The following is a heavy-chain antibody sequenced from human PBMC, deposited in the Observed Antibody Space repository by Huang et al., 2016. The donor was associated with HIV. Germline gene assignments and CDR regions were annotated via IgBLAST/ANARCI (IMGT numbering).Heavy chain of an antibody. CDR2: ISASSGVI. CDR1: GFSFSASS. V-gene: IGHV3-48*01. CDR3: ARDVGYSSGWYTYYYMDV. J-gene: IGHJ6*03. Sequence: DVRLVEFGGGPEQQGGSLRLSCVASGFSFSASSMNWVRRAQGQGRDWISCISASSGVIYYADSVRGRFTVSIDNAKDSLYRVMNKLRGDDTAIYDCARDVGYSSGWYTYYYMDVWGEGTAVTVSS. D-gene: IGHD6-13*01.